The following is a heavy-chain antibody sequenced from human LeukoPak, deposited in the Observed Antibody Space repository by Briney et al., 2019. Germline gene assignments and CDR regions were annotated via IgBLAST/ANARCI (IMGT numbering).Heavy chain of an antibody. CDR3: TCGYNYGRVDY. Sequence: SETLSLTCTVSGGSISSYYWSWIRQPPGKALEWIGYIYYSGSTNYNPSLKSRVTISVDTSKNQFSLRLSSVTAAATAVYYCTCGYNYGRVDYWGQGTLVTVAS. D-gene: IGHD5-18*01. CDR2: IYYSGST. CDR1: GGSISSYY. V-gene: IGHV4-59*01. J-gene: IGHJ4*02.